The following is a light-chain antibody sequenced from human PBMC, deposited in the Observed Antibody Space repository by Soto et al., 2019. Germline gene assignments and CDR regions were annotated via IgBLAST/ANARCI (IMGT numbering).Light chain of an antibody. Sequence: EIVLTQSPATLSLSPGERATLSCRASQSVSRYLAWYQQKPGQAPRLLIFDASNRAAGIPVRFSGSGSGTDFTLAISSLEPEDFAVYYCQQRSNWPPVTFGGGTKVDIK. CDR2: DAS. V-gene: IGKV3-11*01. J-gene: IGKJ4*01. CDR3: QQRSNWPPVT. CDR1: QSVSRY.